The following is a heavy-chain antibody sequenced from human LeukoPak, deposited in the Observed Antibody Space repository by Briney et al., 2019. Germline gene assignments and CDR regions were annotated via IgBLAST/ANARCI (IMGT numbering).Heavy chain of an antibody. CDR3: ANVIERVVITYDAFDI. D-gene: IGHD3-22*01. J-gene: IGHJ3*02. CDR1: GFPFSSYP. V-gene: IGHV3-23*01. Sequence: GGSLRLSCAAPGFPFSSYPMSWVRRAPGRGLEWVPPIHGSGGLTSYADSVKDRFTSSSDNSNHQLYLQMNSLRAEDTAVYYCANVIERVVITYDAFDIWGQGTMVTVSS. CDR2: IHGSGGLT.